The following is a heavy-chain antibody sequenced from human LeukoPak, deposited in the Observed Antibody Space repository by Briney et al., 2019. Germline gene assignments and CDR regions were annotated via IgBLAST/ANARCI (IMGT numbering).Heavy chain of an antibody. CDR3: ARGLDYYDESLLFYLEY. D-gene: IGHD3-16*01. CDR2: IVPIFGTP. CDR1: GGTFSTYA. Sequence: GASVKVSCKASGGTFSTYAINWVRQAPGQGLEWMGGIVPIFGTPDYAQRFQGRVTITADEVSSTAYMELSSLRSEDTAVYYCARGLDYYDESLLFYLEYWGQGTLITVSS. V-gene: IGHV1-69*13. J-gene: IGHJ4*02.